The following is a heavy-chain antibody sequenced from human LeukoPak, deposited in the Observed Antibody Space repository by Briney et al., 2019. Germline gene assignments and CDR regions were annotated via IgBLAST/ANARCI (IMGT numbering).Heavy chain of an antibody. CDR2: ISYDGSNK. V-gene: IGHV3-30-3*01. Sequence: GGSLRLSCAASGFTFSSYAMHWVRQAPGKGLEWVAVISYDGSNKYYADSVKGRFTISRDNSKNTLYLQMNSLRAEDTAVYYCARYGSGWYRDWGQGTLVTVSS. D-gene: IGHD6-19*01. CDR1: GFTFSSYA. J-gene: IGHJ1*01. CDR3: ARYGSGWYRD.